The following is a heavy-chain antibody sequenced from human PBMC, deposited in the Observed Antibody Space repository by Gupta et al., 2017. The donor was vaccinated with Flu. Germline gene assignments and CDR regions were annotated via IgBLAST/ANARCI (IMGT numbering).Heavy chain of an antibody. V-gene: IGHV3-13*01. D-gene: IGHD6-19*01. CDR2: IGTAGDT. CDR3: ARGSSGWYFLDY. CDR1: SSYD. Sequence: SSYDMHWVRQATGKGLECVSAIGTAGDTYYPGSVKGRFTISRENAKNSLYLQMNSLRAGDTAVYYCARGSSGWYFLDYWGQGTLVTVSS. J-gene: IGHJ4*02.